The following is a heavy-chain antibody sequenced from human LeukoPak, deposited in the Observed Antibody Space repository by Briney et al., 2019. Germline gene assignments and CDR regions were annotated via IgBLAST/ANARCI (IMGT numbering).Heavy chain of an antibody. Sequence: GGSLRLSCAASGFTLSTYTMNWGRQAPGKGLEWLSYISSGSGTIYYADSVKGRFTISRDNAKNSVYLQMNSLRDEDTAVYYCARGGNIDYWGQGTLVTVSS. CDR2: ISSGSGTI. V-gene: IGHV3-48*02. CDR1: GFTLSTYT. CDR3: ARGGNIDY. D-gene: IGHD3-10*01. J-gene: IGHJ4*02.